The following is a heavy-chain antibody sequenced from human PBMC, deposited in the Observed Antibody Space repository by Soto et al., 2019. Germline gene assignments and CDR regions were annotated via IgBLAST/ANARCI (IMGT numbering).Heavy chain of an antibody. J-gene: IGHJ4*02. V-gene: IGHV4-59*01. D-gene: IGHD5-12*01. Sequence: SETLSLTCTVSGGSISSYYCSWIRQPPGKGLEWIGYIYYSGRTNYNPSLKSRVTISVDTSTHQFSLRLSSVTAADPAVSDCARGLCPEWLQHYYFFDYWGEGTLVTIS. CDR2: IYYSGRT. CDR3: ARGLCPEWLQHYYFFDY. CDR1: GGSISSYY.